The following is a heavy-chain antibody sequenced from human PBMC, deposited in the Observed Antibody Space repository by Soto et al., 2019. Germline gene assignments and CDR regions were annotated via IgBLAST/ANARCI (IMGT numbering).Heavy chain of an antibody. CDR1: GFAFNNYG. CDR3: AREDSIIIPAVSDF. CDR2: ISKSDYT. D-gene: IGHD2-2*01. Sequence: KPGGSLRLSCTVSGFAFNNYGINWVRQAPGNGLEWVSSISKSDYTYYSDSVKGRFTISRDNAKNSVSLQMNTLRVEDTAVYYCAREDSIIIPAVSDFWGQGTLVTVS. V-gene: IGHV3-21*01. J-gene: IGHJ4*02.